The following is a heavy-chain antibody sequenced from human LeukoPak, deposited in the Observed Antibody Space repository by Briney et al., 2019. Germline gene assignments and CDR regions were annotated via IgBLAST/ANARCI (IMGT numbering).Heavy chain of an antibody. V-gene: IGHV4-34*01. Sequence: SETLSLTCAVYGGSFSGYYWSWIRQPPGKGLEWIGEINHSGSTNYNPSLKSRVTISVDTSKNQFSLKLSSVTAADTAVYYCARGIVVVVDAFDIWGQGTMVTVSS. J-gene: IGHJ3*02. CDR1: GGSFSGYY. CDR3: ARGIVVVVDAFDI. D-gene: IGHD3-22*01. CDR2: INHSGST.